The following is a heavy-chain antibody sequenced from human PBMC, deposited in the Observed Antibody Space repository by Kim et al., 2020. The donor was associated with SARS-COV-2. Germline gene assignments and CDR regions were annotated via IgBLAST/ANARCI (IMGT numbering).Heavy chain of an antibody. J-gene: IGHJ3*02. CDR1: GFTFSSYG. V-gene: IGHV3-33*06. CDR2: IWYDGSNK. Sequence: GGSLRLSCAASGFTFSSYGMHWVRQAPGKGLEWVAAIWYDGSNKYYADSVKGRFTISRDNSKNTLYLQMNSLRAEDTAVYYCAKVNVLLWFGELKEDAFDICGQRAMVTLSS. CDR3: AKVNVLLWFGELKEDAFDI. D-gene: IGHD3-10*01.